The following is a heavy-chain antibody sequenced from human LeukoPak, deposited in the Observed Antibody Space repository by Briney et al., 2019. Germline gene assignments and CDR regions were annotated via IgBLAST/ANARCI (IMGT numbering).Heavy chain of an antibody. J-gene: IGHJ4*02. D-gene: IGHD1-26*01. V-gene: IGHV3-23*01. CDR2: ISGSGGST. CDR3: ARLDSGGPDYYFDY. Sequence: GGSLRLSCAASGFTFSSYAMSWVRQAPGKGLEWVSAISGSGGSTYYADSVKSRFTISRDNSKNTLYLQMNSLRAEDTAVYYCARLDSGGPDYYFDYWGQGTLVTVSS. CDR1: GFTFSSYA.